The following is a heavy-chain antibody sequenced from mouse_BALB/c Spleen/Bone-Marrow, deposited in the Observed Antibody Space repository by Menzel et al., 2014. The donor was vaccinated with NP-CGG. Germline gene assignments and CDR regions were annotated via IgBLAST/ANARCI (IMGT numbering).Heavy chain of an antibody. J-gene: IGHJ1*01. Sequence: EVKLVESGGGLVQPGGSLKLSCAASGFDFSRYWMSWVRQAPGKGLEWIGEINPDSSTINYTPSLKDKFIISRDNAKNTLYLQMSKVRFEDTALYYCERLNYYGSLLVWGAGTTVTVSS. CDR1: GFDFSRYW. CDR2: INPDSSTI. D-gene: IGHD1-1*01. V-gene: IGHV4-1*02. CDR3: ERLNYYGSLLV.